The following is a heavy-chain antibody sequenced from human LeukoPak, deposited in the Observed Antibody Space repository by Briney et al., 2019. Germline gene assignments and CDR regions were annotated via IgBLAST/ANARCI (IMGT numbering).Heavy chain of an antibody. CDR2: IYYSGST. D-gene: IGHD6-19*01. J-gene: IGHJ5*01. CDR3: ARQYSSGWPWFDS. Sequence: SATLTLTCTVSGGSISSGGYYWGWIRQPPGKGLEWIGSIYYSGSTYYNPSLKSRVTISVDTSKNQFSLKLASVTAADAALYYCARQYSSGWPWFDSWGQGTLVTVSS. V-gene: IGHV4-39*01. CDR1: GGSISSGGYY.